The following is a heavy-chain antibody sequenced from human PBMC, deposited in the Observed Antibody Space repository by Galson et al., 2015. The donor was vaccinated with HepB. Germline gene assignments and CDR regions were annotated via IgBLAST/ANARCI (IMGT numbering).Heavy chain of an antibody. CDR1: GFTFSSYS. CDR2: ISSSSSTI. J-gene: IGHJ5*02. D-gene: IGHD2-15*01. Sequence: SLRLSCAASGFTFSSYSMNWDRQAPGKGLEWVSYISSSSSTIYYADSVKGRFTISRDNAKNSLYLQMNSLRDEDTAVYYCARGGPSDIVVVVAAHHWGQGTLVTVSS. V-gene: IGHV3-48*02. CDR3: ARGGPSDIVVVVAAHH.